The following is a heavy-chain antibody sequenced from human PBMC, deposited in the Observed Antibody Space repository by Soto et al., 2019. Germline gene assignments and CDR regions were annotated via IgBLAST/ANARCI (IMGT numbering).Heavy chain of an antibody. J-gene: IGHJ5*02. Sequence: SGPTLVNPTQTLTLTCTFSGFSLSTSGVGVGWIRQPPGKALEWLALIYWNDDNRYSPSLTSRLTFTKDTSKNQVVLTMTNMDPVDTATYYCAHSIEYKWLDPWGQGTLVTVSS. CDR2: IYWNDDN. V-gene: IGHV2-5*01. CDR3: AHSIEYKWLDP. CDR1: GFSLSTSGVG.